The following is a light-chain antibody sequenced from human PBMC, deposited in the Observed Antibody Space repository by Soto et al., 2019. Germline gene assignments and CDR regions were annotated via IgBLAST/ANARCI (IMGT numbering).Light chain of an antibody. CDR3: QQSYITPPT. J-gene: IGKJ3*01. CDR2: AAS. Sequence: IQMTQSPSSLSASVGDRVTITCRASQSISNYLNWYQQKPGKAPKLLIYAASSLQSGVPSRFSGGGSGTDFTLTITSLQPEDFATYSCQQSYITPPTFGPGTKVDIK. CDR1: QSISNY. V-gene: IGKV1-39*01.